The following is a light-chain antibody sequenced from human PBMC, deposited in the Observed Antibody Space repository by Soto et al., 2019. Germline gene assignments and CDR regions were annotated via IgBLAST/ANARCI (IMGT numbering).Light chain of an antibody. CDR1: SSDVGGYNY. V-gene: IGLV2-14*01. CDR3: SSYTSSSTLV. J-gene: IGLJ2*01. CDR2: DVS. Sequence: QSVLTQPASVSGSPGQSITISCTGTSSDVGGYNYVSWYQQHPGKAPKLMIYDVSNRPPGVSNRFSGSKSGNTVSLTISGLQAEDEADYYCSSYTSSSTLVFGGGTKLTVL.